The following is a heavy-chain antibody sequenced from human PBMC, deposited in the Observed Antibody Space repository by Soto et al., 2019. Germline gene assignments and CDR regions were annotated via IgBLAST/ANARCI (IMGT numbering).Heavy chain of an antibody. CDR1: GFSFDDYA. V-gene: IGHV3-23*01. J-gene: IGHJ5*02. D-gene: IGHD6-19*01. Sequence: EVQLLESGGGLVQPGGSLRLSCAASGFSFDDYAMTWVRQAAGKGLEWVSAISGSGDNTYYADSVKGRFTISRDNSKNTLYLQMNSLRAEDTAVYYCAKDRGAEWFDPWGQGTLVTVSS. CDR2: ISGSGDNT. CDR3: AKDRGAEWFDP.